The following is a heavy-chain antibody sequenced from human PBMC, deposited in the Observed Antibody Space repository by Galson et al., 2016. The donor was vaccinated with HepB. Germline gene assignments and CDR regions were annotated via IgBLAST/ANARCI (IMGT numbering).Heavy chain of an antibody. Sequence: SLRLSCAASGFTFKNYGFNWVCLTPGKGLEWLSYIESYSKIIRYTESVRGRFTVSRDNAKNSVYLQLSGLRVEDTAIYYCARDGPNYNYDFWGQGTLVTVSS. V-gene: IGHV3-48*04. J-gene: IGHJ4*02. CDR1: GFTFKNYG. D-gene: IGHD5-24*01. CDR2: IESYSKII. CDR3: ARDGPNYNYDF.